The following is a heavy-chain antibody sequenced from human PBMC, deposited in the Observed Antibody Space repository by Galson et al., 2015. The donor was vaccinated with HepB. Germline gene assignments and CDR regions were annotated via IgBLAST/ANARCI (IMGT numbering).Heavy chain of an antibody. CDR2: IKQDGSEE. V-gene: IGHV3-7*01. D-gene: IGHD3-9*01. Sequence: SLRLSCAASGFTFSNYAMSRVRQAPGKGLEWVANIKQDGSEESYVDSVKGRFTISRDNAENSLYLHMNSLRAEDTAVYYCARDYDVLTGYSSSQGRDPLFYFDYWGQGTLVTVSS. J-gene: IGHJ4*02. CDR1: GFTFSNYA. CDR3: ARDYDVLTGYSSSQGRDPLFYFDY.